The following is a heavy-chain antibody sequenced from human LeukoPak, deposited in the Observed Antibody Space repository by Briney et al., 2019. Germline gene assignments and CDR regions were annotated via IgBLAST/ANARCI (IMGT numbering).Heavy chain of an antibody. J-gene: IGHJ3*02. CDR1: GFTFSSYW. CDR2: INQDASEK. Sequence: GGSLRLSCAASGFTFSSYWMNWIRQAPGKGLEWVANINQDASEKYYVDSVKGRFTISRDNAKNSSYLQMNSLRAEDTAVYYCARGQVTAVTGLAAFDIWGQGTMVIVSS. D-gene: IGHD4-17*01. V-gene: IGHV3-7*04. CDR3: ARGQVTAVTGLAAFDI.